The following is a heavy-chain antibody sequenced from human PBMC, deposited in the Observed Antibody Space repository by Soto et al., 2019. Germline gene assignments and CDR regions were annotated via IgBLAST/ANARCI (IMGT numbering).Heavy chain of an antibody. D-gene: IGHD4-17*01. CDR1: GFTFSSYA. CDR2: ISGSGGST. J-gene: IGHJ5*02. Sequence: VGSLRLSCAASGFTFSSYAMSWVRQAPGKGLEWVSAISGSGGSTYYADSVKGRFTISRDNSKNTLYLQMNSLRAEDTAVYYCAKDNGASGVNWFDPWGQGILVTVHS. V-gene: IGHV3-23*01. CDR3: AKDNGASGVNWFDP.